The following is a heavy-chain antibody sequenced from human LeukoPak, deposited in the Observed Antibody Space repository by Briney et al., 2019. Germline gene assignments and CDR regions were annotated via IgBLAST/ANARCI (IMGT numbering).Heavy chain of an antibody. CDR3: AKDPFLRYFDWLLDY. J-gene: IGHJ4*02. CDR2: ISGSGGST. V-gene: IGHV3-23*01. Sequence: GGSLRLSCAASGFTFSSYAMSLVRQAPGKGLEWVSAISGSGGSTYYADSVKGRFTISRDNSKNTLYLQMNSLGAEDTAVYYCAKDPFLRYFDWLLDYWGQGTLVTVSS. CDR1: GFTFSSYA. D-gene: IGHD3-9*01.